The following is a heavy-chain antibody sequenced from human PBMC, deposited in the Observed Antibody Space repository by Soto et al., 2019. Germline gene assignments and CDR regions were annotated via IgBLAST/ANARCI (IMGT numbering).Heavy chain of an antibody. J-gene: IGHJ4*02. D-gene: IGHD3-10*01. CDR2: IKTDGSYT. CDR1: GFTFSTHW. V-gene: IGHV3-74*01. Sequence: GGSLRLSCAASGFTFSTHWMHWVRQAPGKGLVWVSRIKTDGSYTTYADSVKGRFTISRDNAKNTVYLQMNSLRAEDTAVYFCASGGSGNFGYWGQGTLVTVSS. CDR3: ASGGSGNFGY.